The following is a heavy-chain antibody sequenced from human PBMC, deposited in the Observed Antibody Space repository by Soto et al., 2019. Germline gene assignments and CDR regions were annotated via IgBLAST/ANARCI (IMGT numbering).Heavy chain of an antibody. CDR3: ARGRVHGSKRGGYYYYGMDV. V-gene: IGHV4-34*01. CDR2: INHSGST. CDR1: GWSFSGYY. Sequence: PSETLSLTCAFYGWSFSGYYWSWIRQPPGKGLEWIGEINHSGSTNYNPPLKSRVTVSVDTSKNQFSLKLSSVTAADTAVYYCARGRVHGSKRGGYYYYGMDVWGQGTTVTVS. J-gene: IGHJ6*02. D-gene: IGHD1-1*01.